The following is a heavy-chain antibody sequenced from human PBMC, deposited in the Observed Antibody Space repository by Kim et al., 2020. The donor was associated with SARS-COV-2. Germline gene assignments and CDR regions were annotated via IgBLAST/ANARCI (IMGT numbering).Heavy chain of an antibody. CDR2: ISSSSSTI. V-gene: IGHV3-48*02. CDR3: ARDSHYSSGWYGDY. D-gene: IGHD6-19*01. CDR1: GFTFSSYS. J-gene: IGHJ4*02. Sequence: GGSLRLSCAASGFTFSSYSMNWVRQAPGKGLEWVSYISSSSSTIYYADSVKGRFTISRDNAKNSLYLQMNSLRDEDTAVYYCARDSHYSSGWYGDYWGQGTLVTVPS.